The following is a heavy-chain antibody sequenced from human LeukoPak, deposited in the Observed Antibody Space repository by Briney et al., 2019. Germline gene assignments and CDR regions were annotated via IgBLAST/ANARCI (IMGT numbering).Heavy chain of an antibody. J-gene: IGHJ4*02. CDR2: INPNSGGT. V-gene: IGHV1-2*06. CDR3: ARGLDPQMGATRLLGWDYFDY. Sequence: ASVKVSCKASGYTFTGYYMHWVRQAPGQGLEWMGRINPNSGGTNYAQKFQGRVTMTRDTSISTAYMELSSLRSEDTAVYYCARGLDPQMGATRLLGWDYFDYWGQGTLVTVSS. CDR1: GYTFTGYY. D-gene: IGHD1-26*01.